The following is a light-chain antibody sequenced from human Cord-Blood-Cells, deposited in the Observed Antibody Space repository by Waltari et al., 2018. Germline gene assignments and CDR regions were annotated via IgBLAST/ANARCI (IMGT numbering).Light chain of an antibody. J-gene: IGLJ2*01. CDR2: QDS. Sequence: SYELTQPPAVSVSPGQTARITCSGDALPQHYAYWYQQKPGQAPVLVIYQDSVRPSGIPDRFSGSSSGTTVTLTISGVQAEDESDYYCQSADSSGTYLFGGGTKLTVL. CDR1: ALPQHY. CDR3: QSADSSGTYL. V-gene: IGLV3-25*02.